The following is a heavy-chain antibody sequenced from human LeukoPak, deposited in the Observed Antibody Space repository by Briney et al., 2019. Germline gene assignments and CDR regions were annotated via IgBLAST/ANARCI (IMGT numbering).Heavy chain of an antibody. CDR1: GFTFSNYA. D-gene: IGHD5-18*01. J-gene: IGHJ4*02. CDR3: AKLFLGYSYSDY. CDR2: INTSGGST. V-gene: IGHV3-23*01. Sequence: GGSLRLSCTASGFTFSNYAMSWVRQAPGKRLEWVSIINTSGGSTYYADSVKGRFTISRDNSKNTLYLQMNSLRAEDTAVYYCAKLFLGYSYSDYWGQGTLVTVSS.